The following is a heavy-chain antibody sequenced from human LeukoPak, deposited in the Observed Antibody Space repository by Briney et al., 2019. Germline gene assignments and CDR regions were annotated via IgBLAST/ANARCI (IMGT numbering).Heavy chain of an antibody. CDR2: INSNSGDT. J-gene: IGHJ4*02. D-gene: IGHD3-10*01. Sequence: GASVQVSCKASGYTFTGYYMHWVRQAPGQRLEWMGWINSNSGDTNYAQKFKGRVTMTRDTSISTAYMELSRLRSDDTAVYYCARVQGSGRKAAGFDYWGQGTLVTVSS. CDR1: GYTFTGYY. V-gene: IGHV1-2*02. CDR3: ARVQGSGRKAAGFDY.